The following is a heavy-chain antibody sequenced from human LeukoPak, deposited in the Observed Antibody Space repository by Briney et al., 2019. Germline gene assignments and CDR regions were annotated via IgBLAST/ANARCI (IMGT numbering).Heavy chain of an antibody. CDR1: GFTFSSYE. D-gene: IGHD3-9*01. V-gene: IGHV3-48*03. Sequence: GGSLRLSCAASGFTFSSYEMNWVRQAPGKGLEWVSYISSSGSTIYYADSVKGRFTISRDNAKNSLYLQMNSLRAEDTAVYYCARDTTYDILTGGRLYYYYYMDVWGKGTTVTVSS. CDR2: ISSSGSTI. J-gene: IGHJ6*03. CDR3: ARDTTYDILTGGRLYYYYYMDV.